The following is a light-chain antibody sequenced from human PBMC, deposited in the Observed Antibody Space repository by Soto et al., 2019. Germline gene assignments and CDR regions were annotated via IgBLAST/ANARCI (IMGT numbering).Light chain of an antibody. CDR2: DAS. V-gene: IGKV1-5*01. Sequence: DIQMTQSPSTLSASVGDRVTIPCRASQSISTLLSWYQQKPGTAPKLLIYDASSLESGVPSRFSGSGSGTEFTLTISSLQPEDFAIYYCQQYNSYSPWTFGQGTKVDVK. CDR3: QQYNSYSPWT. J-gene: IGKJ1*01. CDR1: QSISTL.